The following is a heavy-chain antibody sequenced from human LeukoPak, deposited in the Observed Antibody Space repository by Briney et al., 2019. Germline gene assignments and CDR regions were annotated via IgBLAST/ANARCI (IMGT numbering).Heavy chain of an antibody. J-gene: IGHJ4*02. D-gene: IGHD3-3*01. CDR3: ARGKEFLEWFFDY. CDR2: INHSGST. V-gene: IGHV4-34*01. Sequence: SETLSLTCAVYGGSFSGYYWSWIRQPPGKGLEWIGEINHSGSTNYNPSLKSRVTISVDTSKNQFSLKLSSVTAADTAVYYCARGKEFLEWFFDYWGQGTLVTVSS. CDR1: GGSFSGYY.